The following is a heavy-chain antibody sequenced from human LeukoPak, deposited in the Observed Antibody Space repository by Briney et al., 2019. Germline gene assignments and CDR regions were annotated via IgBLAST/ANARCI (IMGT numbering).Heavy chain of an antibody. Sequence: PSETLSLTCTVSGGSISSSSYYWGWIRQPPGKGLEWIGSIYYSGSTYYSPSLKSRVTISVDTSKNQFSLKLSSVTAADTAVYYCAREKQYYYDSSGYYPTSDFDYWGQGTLVTVSS. V-gene: IGHV4-39*02. CDR1: GGSISSSSYY. CDR2: IYYSGST. J-gene: IGHJ4*02. D-gene: IGHD3-22*01. CDR3: AREKQYYYDSSGYYPTSDFDY.